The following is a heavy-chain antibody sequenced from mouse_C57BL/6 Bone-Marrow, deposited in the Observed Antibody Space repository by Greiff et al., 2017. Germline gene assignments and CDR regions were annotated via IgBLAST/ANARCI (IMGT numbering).Heavy chain of an antibody. D-gene: IGHD2-3*01. CDR3: ARNYDGSMDY. Sequence: VQLQQPGAELVMPGASVKLSCKASGYTFTSYWMHWVKQRPGQGLEWIGEIDPSDSYTNYNQKFKGKSTLTVAKSSSTAYMQLSSLTSEDSAVYYCARNYDGSMDYWGQGTSVTVSS. V-gene: IGHV1-69*01. J-gene: IGHJ4*01. CDR1: GYTFTSYW. CDR2: IDPSDSYT.